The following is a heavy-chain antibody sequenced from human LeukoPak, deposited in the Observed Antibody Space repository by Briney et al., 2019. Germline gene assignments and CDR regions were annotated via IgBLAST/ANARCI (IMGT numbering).Heavy chain of an antibody. CDR2: IYASGST. CDR1: SDSISSYY. Sequence: SETLSLTCTVSSDSISSYYWSWIRQPAGKGLEWIGRIYASGSTNCNPSLKSRVTMSVDTSENQFSLKLSSVTAADTAVYYCARGQGHWYFDLWGRGTLVTVSS. J-gene: IGHJ2*01. CDR3: ARGQGHWYFDL. V-gene: IGHV4-4*07.